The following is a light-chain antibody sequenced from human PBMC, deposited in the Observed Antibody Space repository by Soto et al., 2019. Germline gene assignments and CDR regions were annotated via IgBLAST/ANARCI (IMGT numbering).Light chain of an antibody. CDR1: QDIRTS. Sequence: DIQMTQSPSSLSASVGARVSITCQASQDIRTSLSWFQHRPGTAPKLLIYGASYLETGVPSRFRGSGPGTDFAPTITSLQPEDTATYYCQHYHNLPPFTFGPGTIVDLK. CDR2: GAS. V-gene: IGKV1-33*01. CDR3: QHYHNLPPFT. J-gene: IGKJ3*01.